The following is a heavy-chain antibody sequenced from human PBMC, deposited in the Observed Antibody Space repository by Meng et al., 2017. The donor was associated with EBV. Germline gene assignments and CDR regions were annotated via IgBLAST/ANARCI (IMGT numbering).Heavy chain of an antibody. CDR3: ARGSSSPVLNWFDP. Sequence: QLRLQESGPGLVKPSETLSLTCTVSGGSISSSSYYWGWIRQPPGKGLEWIGSIYYSGSTYYNPSLKSRVTISVDTSKNQFSLKLSAVTAADTAVYYCARGSSSPVLNWFDPWGQGTLVTVSS. D-gene: IGHD6-6*01. CDR1: GGSISSSSYY. V-gene: IGHV4-39*01. CDR2: IYYSGST. J-gene: IGHJ5*02.